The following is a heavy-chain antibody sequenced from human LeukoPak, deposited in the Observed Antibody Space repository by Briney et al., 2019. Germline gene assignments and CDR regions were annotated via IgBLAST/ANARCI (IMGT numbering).Heavy chain of an antibody. D-gene: IGHD6-13*01. CDR1: GGSISSGSYY. CDR2: IYTSGST. CDR3: ARRNSSSWVPGAFDI. Sequence: SQTLSLTCTVSGGSISSGSYYWSWIRQPAGKGLEWIGRIYTSGSTNYNPSLKSRVTVSVDTSKNQFSLKLSSVTAADTAVYYCARRNSSSWVPGAFDIWGPGTMVTVSS. V-gene: IGHV4-61*02. J-gene: IGHJ3*02.